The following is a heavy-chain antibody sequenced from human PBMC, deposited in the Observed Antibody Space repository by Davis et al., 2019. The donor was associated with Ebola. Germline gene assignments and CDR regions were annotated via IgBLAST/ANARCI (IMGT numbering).Heavy chain of an antibody. CDR2: ISSSSSYI. CDR1: GFTFSSYS. D-gene: IGHD3-3*01. CDR3: ARGQFWSGYYMYYYYYGMDV. J-gene: IGHJ6*02. V-gene: IGHV3-21*04. Sequence: GESLKISCAASGFTFSSYSMNWVRQAPGKGLEWVSSISSSSSYIYYADSVKGRFTISRDNAKNSLYLQMNSLRAEDTAVYYCARGQFWSGYYMYYYYYGMDVWGQGTTVTVSS.